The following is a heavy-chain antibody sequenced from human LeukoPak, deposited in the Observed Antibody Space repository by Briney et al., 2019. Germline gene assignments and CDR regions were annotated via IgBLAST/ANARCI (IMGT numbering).Heavy chain of an antibody. D-gene: IGHD5-24*01. CDR3: ARGGDGYNHQFDY. Sequence: SETLSLTCTVSGGSISSSSYYWGWIRQPPGKGLEWIGSIYYSGSTYYNPSLKSRVTISVDTSKNQFSLKLSSVTAADTAVYYCARGGDGYNHQFDYWGQGTLVTVSS. V-gene: IGHV4-39*07. CDR2: IYYSGST. CDR1: GGSISSSSYY. J-gene: IGHJ4*02.